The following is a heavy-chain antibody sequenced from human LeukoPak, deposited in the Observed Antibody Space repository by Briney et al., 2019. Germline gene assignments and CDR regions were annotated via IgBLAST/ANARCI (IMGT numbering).Heavy chain of an antibody. J-gene: IGHJ4*02. CDR1: EFTFSSYA. CDR2: ISGTGDST. CDR3: AKELNYYDSSGYFDY. D-gene: IGHD3-22*01. Sequence: GGSLRLSCVVSEFTFSSYAMSWVRQAPGKGPEWVSAISGTGDSTYYADSVKGRFTISRDNSKNTLYLQMNSLRAEDTAVYYCAKELNYYDSSGYFDYWGQGTLVTVSS. V-gene: IGHV3-23*01.